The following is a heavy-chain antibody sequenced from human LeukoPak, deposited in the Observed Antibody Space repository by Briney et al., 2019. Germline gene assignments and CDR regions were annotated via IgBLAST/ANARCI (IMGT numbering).Heavy chain of an antibody. V-gene: IGHV3-7*01. J-gene: IGHJ4*02. CDR1: GFTFSSYS. Sequence: GGSLRLSCAASGFTFSSYSMNWVRQAPGKGLEWVANIKQDGSEKYYVDSVKGRFTISRDNAKNSLYLQMNSLRAEDTAVYYCARDTVTTFFYWGQGTLVTVSS. D-gene: IGHD4-17*01. CDR3: ARDTVTTFFY. CDR2: IKQDGSEK.